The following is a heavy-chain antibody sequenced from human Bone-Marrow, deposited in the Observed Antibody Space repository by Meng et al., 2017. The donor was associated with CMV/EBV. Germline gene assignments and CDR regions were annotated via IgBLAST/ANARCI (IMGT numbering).Heavy chain of an antibody. V-gene: IGHV1-2*02. J-gene: IGHJ4*02. CDR2: INPNSGGT. CDR3: ARVGDYYDSSGYWD. CDR1: GYTFTGYY. Sequence: ASVKVSCKVSGYTFTGYYMHWVRQAPGQGLEWMGWINPNSGGTNYAQKFQGRVTMTRDTSISTAYMELSRLRSDDTAVYYCARVGDYYDSSGYWDWGQGTLVTVSS. D-gene: IGHD3-22*01.